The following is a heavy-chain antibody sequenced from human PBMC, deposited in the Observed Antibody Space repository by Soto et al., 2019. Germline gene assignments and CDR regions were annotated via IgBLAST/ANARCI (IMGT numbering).Heavy chain of an antibody. CDR2: IYYSGST. V-gene: IGHV4-59*12. J-gene: IGHJ3*01. Sequence: SETLSLTCTVSGGSISSYYWSWIRQPPGKGLEWIGEIYYSGSTNYNPSLKSRVTISVDTSKNQFSLKLNSVTAADTAVYYCARGGYYDFWSGSTPGAFDVWGQGTMVTVSS. CDR3: ARGGYYDFWSGSTPGAFDV. D-gene: IGHD3-3*01. CDR1: GGSISSYY.